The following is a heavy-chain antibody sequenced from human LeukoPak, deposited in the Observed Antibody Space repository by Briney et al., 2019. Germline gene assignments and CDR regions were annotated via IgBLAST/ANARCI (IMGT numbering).Heavy chain of an antibody. V-gene: IGHV3-21*04. CDR3: AKDKAIVPEGFDY. D-gene: IGHD3-16*02. Sequence: GGSLRLSCAASGFTFSSYSMNWVRQAPGKGLEWVSSISSSSSYIYYADSVKGRFTISRDNAKNSLYLQMNSLRAEDTAVYYCAKDKAIVPEGFDYWGQGTLVTVSS. CDR2: ISSSSSYI. J-gene: IGHJ4*02. CDR1: GFTFSSYS.